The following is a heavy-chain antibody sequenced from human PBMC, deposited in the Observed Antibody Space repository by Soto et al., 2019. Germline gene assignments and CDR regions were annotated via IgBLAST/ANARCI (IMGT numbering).Heavy chain of an antibody. J-gene: IGHJ6*03. Sequence: PSETLSLTSAVYGGSFSGYYWSWIRQPPGKGLEWIGEINHSGSTNYNPSLKSRVTISVDTSKNQFSLKLSSVTAADTAVYYCARAKAYDFWSGYYTSNYYYYYMDVWGKGTTVTVSS. CDR1: GGSFSGYY. V-gene: IGHV4-34*01. CDR2: INHSGST. CDR3: ARAKAYDFWSGYYTSNYYYYYMDV. D-gene: IGHD3-3*01.